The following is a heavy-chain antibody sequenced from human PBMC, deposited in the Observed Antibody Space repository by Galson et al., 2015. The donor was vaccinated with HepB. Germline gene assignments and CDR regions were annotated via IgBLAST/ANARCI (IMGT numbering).Heavy chain of an antibody. CDR2: IDLSDSYT. D-gene: IGHD2-15*01. V-gene: IGHV5-10-1*01. Sequence: QSGAEVKKPGESLRISCKVSEGTFSTYWINWVRQVPGKGLEWMGRIDLSDSYTNYGPSFQGHVTISLDRSISTAYLHLTSLEPSDTAMYYCARPMTRYSLPFDAFDIWGQGTMVTVSS. CDR1: EGTFSTYW. J-gene: IGHJ3*02. CDR3: ARPMTRYSLPFDAFDI.